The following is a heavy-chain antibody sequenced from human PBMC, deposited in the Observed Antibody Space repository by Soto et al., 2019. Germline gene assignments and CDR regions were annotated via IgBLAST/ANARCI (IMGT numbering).Heavy chain of an antibody. CDR2: ISSSGSTI. Sequence: GGSLRLSCAASGFTFSSYEMNWVRQAPGKGLEWVSYISSSGSTIYYADSVKGRFTISRDNAKNSLYLQMNSLRAEDTAVYYCARVRYGDYVLCMDVWGQGTTVTVS. D-gene: IGHD4-17*01. J-gene: IGHJ6*02. CDR1: GFTFSSYE. CDR3: ARVRYGDYVLCMDV. V-gene: IGHV3-48*03.